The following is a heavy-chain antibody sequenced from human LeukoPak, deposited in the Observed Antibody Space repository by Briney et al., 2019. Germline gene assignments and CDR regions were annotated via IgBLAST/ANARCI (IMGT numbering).Heavy chain of an antibody. V-gene: IGHV3-30-3*01. Sequence: GGSLRLSCAASGFTFSSYAMHWVRQAPGKGLEWVAVISYDGSNKYYADSVKGRFTISRDNSKNTLYLQMNSLRAEDTAVYYCAKGPHYSGSLNYYYYGMDVWGQGTTVTVSS. J-gene: IGHJ6*02. CDR2: ISYDGSNK. CDR3: AKGPHYSGSLNYYYYGMDV. D-gene: IGHD1-26*01. CDR1: GFTFSSYA.